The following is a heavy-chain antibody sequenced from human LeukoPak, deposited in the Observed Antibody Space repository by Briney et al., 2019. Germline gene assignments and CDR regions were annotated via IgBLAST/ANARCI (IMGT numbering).Heavy chain of an antibody. CDR3: AKDHYYDSSGYSDY. D-gene: IGHD3-22*01. J-gene: IGHJ4*02. Sequence: GGSLRLSCAASGFTFSSYAMSWVRQAPGKGLEWVSAISGSGGSTYYADSMKGRFTISRDNSKNTLYLQMNSLRAEDTAVYYCAKDHYYDSSGYSDYWGQGTLVTVSS. CDR2: ISGSGGST. CDR1: GFTFSSYA. V-gene: IGHV3-23*01.